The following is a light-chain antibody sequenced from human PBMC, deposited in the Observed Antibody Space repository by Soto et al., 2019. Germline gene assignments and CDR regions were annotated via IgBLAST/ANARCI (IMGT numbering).Light chain of an antibody. CDR1: SSNIGSNF. J-gene: IGLJ3*02. CDR3: ATWGDSLSGVV. V-gene: IGLV1-47*01. CDR2: KNN. Sequence: QAVVTQPPSASGTPGQRVTISCSGSSSNIGSNFVYWYQQFPGTAPRLLIYKNNQRPSGVPDRFSGSKSGSSASLAISGLRSEDEADYYCATWGDSLSGVVFGGGTKLTVL.